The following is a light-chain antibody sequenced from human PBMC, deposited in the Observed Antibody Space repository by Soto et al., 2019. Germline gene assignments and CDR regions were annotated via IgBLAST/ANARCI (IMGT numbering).Light chain of an antibody. Sequence: DIQMTQSPSTLSSSVGDRVTITCRASQTISSWLAWYQQKPGKAPKVLIYNVSNLESGVPSRFSGSGSGTEFNLTISSLKPFDFATYYCQQYKSYSTFVGGTKVDIK. J-gene: IGKJ4*01. CDR1: QTISSW. CDR2: NVS. CDR3: QQYKSYST. V-gene: IGKV1-5*01.